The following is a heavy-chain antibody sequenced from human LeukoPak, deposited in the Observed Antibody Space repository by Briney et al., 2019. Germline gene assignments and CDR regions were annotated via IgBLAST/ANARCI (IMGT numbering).Heavy chain of an antibody. CDR1: GGSISSGSYY. D-gene: IGHD2-15*01. Sequence: SQTLSLTCTVSGGSISSGSYYWSWIRQPAGKGLEWIGRIYTSGSTNYNPSLKSRVTISVDTSKNQFSLKLSSVTAADTVVYYCASWVLSGYFDYWGQGTLVTVSS. CDR2: IYTSGST. V-gene: IGHV4-61*02. J-gene: IGHJ4*02. CDR3: ASWVLSGYFDY.